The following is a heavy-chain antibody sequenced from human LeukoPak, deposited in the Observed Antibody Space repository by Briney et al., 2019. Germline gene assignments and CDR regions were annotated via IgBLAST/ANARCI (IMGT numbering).Heavy chain of an antibody. CDR2: IYHSGST. D-gene: IGHD3-22*01. CDR1: GYSISSGYY. J-gene: IGHJ4*02. CDR3: ASGGGYYDSSGYPSIDY. Sequence: SETLSLTCTVSGYSISSGYYWGWIRQPPGKGLEWIGSIYHSGSTYHNPSLKSRVTISVDTSKNQFSLKLSSVTAADTAVYYCASGGGYYDSSGYPSIDYWGQGTLVTVSS. V-gene: IGHV4-38-2*02.